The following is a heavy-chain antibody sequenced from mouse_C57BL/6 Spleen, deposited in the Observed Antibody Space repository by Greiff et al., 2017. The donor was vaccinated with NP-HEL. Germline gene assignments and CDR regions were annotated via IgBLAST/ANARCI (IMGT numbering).Heavy chain of an antibody. J-gene: IGHJ4*01. CDR2: INPSTGGT. CDR3: ARSSYPQGAMDY. V-gene: IGHV1-42*01. CDR1: GYSFTGYY. D-gene: IGHD3-2*02. Sequence: EVQGVESGPELVKPGASVKISCKASGYSFTGYYMNWVKQSPEKSLEWIGEINPSTGGTTYNQKFKAKATLTVDKSSSTAYMQLKSLTSEDSAVYYCARSSYPQGAMDYWGQGTSVTVSS.